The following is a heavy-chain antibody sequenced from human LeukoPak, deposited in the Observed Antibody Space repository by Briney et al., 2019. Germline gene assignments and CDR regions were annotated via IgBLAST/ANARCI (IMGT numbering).Heavy chain of an antibody. Sequence: ASVKVSCKASGYTFTTYAISWVRQAPGQGLEWMGWISTKTGNTNYAQKFQGRVTITADKSTSTAYMELSSLRSEDTAVYYCASGITGTTGYWGQGTLVTVSS. V-gene: IGHV1-18*01. CDR2: ISTKTGNT. J-gene: IGHJ4*02. CDR1: GYTFTTYA. CDR3: ASGITGTTGY. D-gene: IGHD1-14*01.